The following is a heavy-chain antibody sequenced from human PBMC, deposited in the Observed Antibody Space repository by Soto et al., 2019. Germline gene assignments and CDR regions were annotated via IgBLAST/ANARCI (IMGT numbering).Heavy chain of an antibody. J-gene: IGHJ4*02. CDR1: GFTVSSNY. Sequence: GGSLRLSCAASGFTVSSNYMSWVRQAPGKGLEWVSVIYSGGSTYYADSVKGRFTISRDNSKNTLYLQMNSLRAEDTAVYYCARSDILTGYYWVFDYWGQGTLVTVSS. CDR3: ARSDILTGYYWVFDY. V-gene: IGHV3-66*01. CDR2: IYSGGST. D-gene: IGHD3-9*01.